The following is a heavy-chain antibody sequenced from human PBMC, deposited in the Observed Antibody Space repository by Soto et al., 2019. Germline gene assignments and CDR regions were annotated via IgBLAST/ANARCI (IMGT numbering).Heavy chain of an antibody. CDR1: GASIRNYY. CDR3: ARSMAGRIDI. J-gene: IGHJ4*02. CDR2: VHFTGST. Sequence: QVQLQESGPGLVKPSETLSLTCYVSGASIRNYYWSWIRQTPGRGLEWICWVHFTGSTRYSPSLKTRLTISTDTSLTHFSLRLTAVTAADTALYYCARSMAGRIDIWGQGTLVTVSS. V-gene: IGHV4-59*01. D-gene: IGHD6-19*01.